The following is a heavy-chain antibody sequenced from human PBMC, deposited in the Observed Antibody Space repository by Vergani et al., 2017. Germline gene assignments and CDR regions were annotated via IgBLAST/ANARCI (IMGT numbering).Heavy chain of an antibody. CDR1: GGTFSSYT. D-gene: IGHD2-21*02. V-gene: IGHV1-69*02. Sequence: QVQLVQSGAEVKKPGSSVKVSCKASGGTFSSYTISWVRPAPGQGLEWMGRIIPILGIANYAQKFQGRVTITADKSTSTAYMELSSLRSEDTAVYYCARLEGGLLSPFDYWGQGTLVTVSS. CDR2: IIPILGIA. J-gene: IGHJ4*02. CDR3: ARLEGGLLSPFDY.